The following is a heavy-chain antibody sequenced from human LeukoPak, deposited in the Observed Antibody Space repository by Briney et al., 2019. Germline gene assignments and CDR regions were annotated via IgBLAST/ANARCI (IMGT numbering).Heavy chain of an antibody. CDR1: GGSISRYY. V-gene: IGHV4-59*01. CDR2: IDDSGNT. Sequence: SETLSLTCTVSGGSISRYYWSWIRRPPGKGLEWIGYIDDSGNTNYNPSLKSQVTISVDKSKHQFSLKLSFVTAADTAMYYCARSDYHNSGSHTVFDAFDIWGQGTRVTVSS. CDR3: ARSDYHNSGSHTVFDAFDI. D-gene: IGHD3-10*01. J-gene: IGHJ3*02.